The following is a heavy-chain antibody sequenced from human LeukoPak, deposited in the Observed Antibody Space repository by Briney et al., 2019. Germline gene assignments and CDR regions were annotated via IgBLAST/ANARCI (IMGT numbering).Heavy chain of an antibody. CDR2: INHSGST. Sequence: SETLSLTCAVYGGSFSGYYWSWIRQPPGKGLEWIGEINHSGSTNYNPSLKCRVTISVDTSKNQFSLKLSSVTAADTAVYYCARSPGYRTPSGWFDPWGQGTLVPVSS. J-gene: IGHJ5*02. V-gene: IGHV4-34*01. CDR1: GGSFSGYY. D-gene: IGHD1-1*01. CDR3: ARSPGYRTPSGWFDP.